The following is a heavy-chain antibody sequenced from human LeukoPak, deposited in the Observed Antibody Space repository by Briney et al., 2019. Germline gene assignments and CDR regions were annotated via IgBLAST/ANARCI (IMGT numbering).Heavy chain of an antibody. Sequence: ASVKVSCKASGYTFTSYGISWVRQAPGQGLEWMGWIRAYNGNTNYAQKLQGRVTMTTETSTSTAYMELRSLRSDDTAVYYCARGGAGRGYSYGQGDYYYMDVWGKGTTVTVSS. CDR2: IRAYNGNT. CDR3: ARGGAGRGYSYGQGDYYYMDV. J-gene: IGHJ6*03. CDR1: GYTFTSYG. D-gene: IGHD5-18*01. V-gene: IGHV1-18*01.